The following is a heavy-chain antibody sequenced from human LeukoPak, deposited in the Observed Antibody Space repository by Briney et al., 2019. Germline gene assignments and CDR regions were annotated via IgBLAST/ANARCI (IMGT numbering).Heavy chain of an antibody. J-gene: IGHJ4*02. Sequence: ASVKVSCKASGYTFTSYYMHWVRQAPGQGLEWMGIINPSGGSTSYAQKFQGRVTMTRDTSTSTVYMELSSLRSEDTAVYYCARERGDYNSHHPIDYWGQGTLVTVSS. V-gene: IGHV1-46*01. CDR1: GYTFTSYY. CDR3: ARERGDYNSHHPIDY. CDR2: INPSGGST. D-gene: IGHD2-21*02.